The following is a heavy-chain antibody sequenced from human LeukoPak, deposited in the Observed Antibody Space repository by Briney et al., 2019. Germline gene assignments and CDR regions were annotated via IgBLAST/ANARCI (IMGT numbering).Heavy chain of an antibody. V-gene: IGHV3-21*01. CDR2: ISSSSSYI. D-gene: IGHD4-17*01. J-gene: IGHJ4*02. CDR1: GFTFSSYS. Sequence: PGGSLRLSCAASGFTFSSYSMNWVRQAPGKGLEWVSSISSSSSYIYYADSVKGRFTISRDNAKSSLYLQMNSLRAEDTAVYYCAREGGDYVAPFDYWGQGTLVTVSS. CDR3: AREGGDYVAPFDY.